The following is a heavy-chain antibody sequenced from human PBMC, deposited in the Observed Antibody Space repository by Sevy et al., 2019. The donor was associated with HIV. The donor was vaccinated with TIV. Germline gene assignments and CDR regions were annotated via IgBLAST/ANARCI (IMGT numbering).Heavy chain of an antibody. V-gene: IGHV3-21*06. CDR2: ISGSSNYI. CDR3: ATGPPDGSYDYFDY. J-gene: IGHJ4*02. CDR1: GFTFSRYT. Sequence: GGSPRLSCAASGFTFSRYTMNWVRQAPGKGLEWVSSISGSSNYIYYAESLKGRFIVSRDNAKNTLFLQMNSLRADDTAVYYCATGPPDGSYDYFDYWGQGTLVTVSS. D-gene: IGHD1-26*01.